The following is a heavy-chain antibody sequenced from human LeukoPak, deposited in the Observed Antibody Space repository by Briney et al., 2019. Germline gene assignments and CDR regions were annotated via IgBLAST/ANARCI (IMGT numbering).Heavy chain of an antibody. V-gene: IGHV1-2*02. CDR3: AREAGYDSSGYNFDY. CDR2: INPNSGDT. CDR1: GYTFTDYY. Sequence: GASVKVSCKASGYTFTDYYLHWVRQAPGQGFEWMGWINPNSGDTNYAQKFQGRVTMTRDTSISTAHMEMSRLRSDDTAVYYCAREAGYDSSGYNFDYWGQGTLVTVSS. D-gene: IGHD3-22*01. J-gene: IGHJ4*02.